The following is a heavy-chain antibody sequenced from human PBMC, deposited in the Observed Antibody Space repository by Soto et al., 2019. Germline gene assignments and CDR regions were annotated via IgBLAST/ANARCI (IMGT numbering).Heavy chain of an antibody. V-gene: IGHV3-74*01. Sequence: GGALRLSWGGSGFTLSRYAMSWGRQAPGKGLVWVSRIKSDGGCINYADSLKGRFTVFRDSASHTLHLQMNSLRVEDTAVYFCVASLSGDPYPFDYWGQGILVTVSS. J-gene: IGHJ4*02. CDR1: GFTLSRYA. CDR3: VASLSGDPYPFDY. D-gene: IGHD2-2*02. CDR2: IKSDGGCI.